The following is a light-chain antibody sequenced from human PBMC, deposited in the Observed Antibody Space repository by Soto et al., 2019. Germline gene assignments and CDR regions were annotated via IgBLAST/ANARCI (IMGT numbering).Light chain of an antibody. J-gene: IGKJ1*01. Sequence: DIQMTESASSLSASLGDRVTVTCRASQSISTYLNWFQQRQGKAPKLLIYGAYTLQDGVPSRFSGSGSETEFTLTISSLQNEDFATYYCQQSFGATRTFGQGTKVDIK. CDR1: QSISTY. CDR3: QQSFGATRT. V-gene: IGKV1-39*01. CDR2: GAY.